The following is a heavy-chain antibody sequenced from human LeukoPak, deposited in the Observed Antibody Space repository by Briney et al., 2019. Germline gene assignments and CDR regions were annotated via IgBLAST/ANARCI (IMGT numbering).Heavy chain of an antibody. Sequence: GGSLRLSCAAFGFTFSSYAMNWVRQAPGKGLEWVSGIGYTGDSTFYADSVKGRFTVSRDSSKNTLFLHMNSLRAEDTALYYCAKSPTVDAAFDIWGQGTMVTVSS. CDR3: AKSPTVDAAFDI. J-gene: IGHJ3*02. D-gene: IGHD4-23*01. V-gene: IGHV3-23*01. CDR1: GFTFSSYA. CDR2: IGYTGDST.